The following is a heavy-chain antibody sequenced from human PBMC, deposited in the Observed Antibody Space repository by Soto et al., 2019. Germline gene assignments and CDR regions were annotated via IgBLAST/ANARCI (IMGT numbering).Heavy chain of an antibody. J-gene: IGHJ5*02. CDR2: ICSNDGNT. Sequence: SVKVSCKTSGYTFNTYGISCVRQVPRQGLEWMGWICSNDGNTNKAQTLQGRVTITTDTSTGTAYMEMRTLRSDYTAVDYCARDHEWFLLSGNWFDNWGQGTLVTVSS. CDR3: ARDHEWFLLSGNWFDN. CDR1: GYTFNTYG. V-gene: IGHV1-18*04. D-gene: IGHD3-3*01.